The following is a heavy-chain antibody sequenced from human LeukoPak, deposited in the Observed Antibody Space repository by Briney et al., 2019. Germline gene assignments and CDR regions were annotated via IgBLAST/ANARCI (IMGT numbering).Heavy chain of an antibody. D-gene: IGHD6-13*01. CDR2: ISSSSSYV. CDR1: GFTFSSYS. V-gene: IGHV3-21*01. J-gene: IGHJ6*04. CDR3: ARAPSRSLASSWYSYYYYGMDV. Sequence: GGSLRLSCAASGFTFSSYSMNWVRQAPGKGLEWVSSISSSSSYVYYADSVKGRFTISRDNAKSSLYLQMNSLRAEDTAVYYCARAPSRSLASSWYSYYYYGMDVWGKGTTVTVSS.